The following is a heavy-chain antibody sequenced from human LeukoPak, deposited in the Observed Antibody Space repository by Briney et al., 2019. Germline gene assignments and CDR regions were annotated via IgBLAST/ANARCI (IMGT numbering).Heavy chain of an antibody. CDR2: ITPIFGTA. J-gene: IGHJ4*02. V-gene: IGHV1-69*13. D-gene: IGHD3-3*01. CDR3: ARAEMSPFWSASYSGSYSFDY. Sequence: SVKVSCKASGGTLSNYAINWVRQAPGQGLEWMGGITPIFGTANYAQRFQGRVTITADESTSTAYMELSSLRSDDTAVYFCARAEMSPFWSASYSGSYSFDYWGQGTLVTASS. CDR1: GGTLSNYA.